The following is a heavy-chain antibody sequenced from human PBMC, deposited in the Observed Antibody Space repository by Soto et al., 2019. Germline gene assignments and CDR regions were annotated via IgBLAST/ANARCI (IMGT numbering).Heavy chain of an antibody. D-gene: IGHD2-15*01. V-gene: IGHV2-5*02. Sequence: QITLKESGPTLVKPTQTLTLTCTFSGFSLSTSGEGVGWIRQPPGKALEWLARIYWDDDKRYSPFLKSRLTITKDTSKNQVVLTMTNMDPVDTATYYCAHKGGRGAGMDVWGQGTTVTVSS. CDR3: AHKGGRGAGMDV. J-gene: IGHJ6*02. CDR2: IYWDDDK. CDR1: GFSLSTSGEG.